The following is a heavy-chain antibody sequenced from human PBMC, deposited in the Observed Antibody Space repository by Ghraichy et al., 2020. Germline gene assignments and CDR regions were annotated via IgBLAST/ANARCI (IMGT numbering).Heavy chain of an antibody. CDR3: AKDDYCSGATCAKYYYYGLDL. CDR1: GFIFSNYA. Sequence: GGSLRLSCAASGFIFSNYAMTWVRQAPGKGLEWVSSITGTGANTYYEDSVKGRFTISRDNSKNTLYLQMNSLRAEDTAVYYCAKDDYCSGATCAKYYYYGLDLWGQGTRVTVSS. D-gene: IGHD2-15*01. J-gene: IGHJ6*02. CDR2: ITGTGANT. V-gene: IGHV3-23*01.